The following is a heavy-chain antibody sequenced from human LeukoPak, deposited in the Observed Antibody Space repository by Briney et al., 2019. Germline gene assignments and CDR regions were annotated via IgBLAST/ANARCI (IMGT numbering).Heavy chain of an antibody. CDR1: GYTFTGYY. CDR3: AKSRTAGSASSDY. D-gene: IGHD2-21*02. V-gene: IGHV1-2*02. Sequence: ASVNVSCKASGYTFTGYYMHWVRQAPGQGLEWMGWINPNSGGTNYAQKFQGRVTMTRDTSTTTVYMEMSNLSSEDTAMYYCAKSRTAGSASSDYWGQGTLVTVSS. J-gene: IGHJ4*02. CDR2: INPNSGGT.